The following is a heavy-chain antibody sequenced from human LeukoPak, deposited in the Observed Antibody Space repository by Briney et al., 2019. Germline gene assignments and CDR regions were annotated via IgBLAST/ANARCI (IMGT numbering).Heavy chain of an antibody. Sequence: GGSLRLSCAASGFTFSSYGMHWVRQAPGKGLEWVAVIWYDGSNKYYADSAKGRFTISRDNSKNTLYLQMNSLRAEDTAVYYCARGYCSSTSCSIFDYWGQGTLVTVSS. CDR1: GFTFSSYG. D-gene: IGHD2-2*01. CDR3: ARGYCSSTSCSIFDY. CDR2: IWYDGSNK. V-gene: IGHV3-33*01. J-gene: IGHJ4*02.